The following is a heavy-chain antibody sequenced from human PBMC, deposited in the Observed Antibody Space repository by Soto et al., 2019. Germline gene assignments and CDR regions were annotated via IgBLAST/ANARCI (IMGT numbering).Heavy chain of an antibody. Sequence: QVQLVQSGAEVKKPGASVKVSCKASGYTFTAHYIHWVRQAPGQGFEWMGRINPNSGDTSYAQRLQGRVTMTRDTSINTVFMELSSLRSDDTALYYCARVSRAVGASTTSDIWAQGTLVTVSS. CDR1: GYTFTAHY. V-gene: IGHV1-2*02. CDR2: INPNSGDT. CDR3: ARVSRAVGASTTSDI. J-gene: IGHJ4*02. D-gene: IGHD1-26*01.